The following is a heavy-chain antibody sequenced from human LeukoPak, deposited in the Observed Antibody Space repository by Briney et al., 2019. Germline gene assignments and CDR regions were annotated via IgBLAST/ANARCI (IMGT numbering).Heavy chain of an antibody. V-gene: IGHV1-2*02. J-gene: IGHJ4*02. D-gene: IGHD1-26*01. CDR3: ARGDYESELPSHFDY. CDR2: INPTSGGS. CDR1: AYTFSGYY. Sequence: ASVKVSCKASAYTFSGYYIHWVRQAPGQGLERMGWINPTSGGSKYAQKFQGRVTMTRDTSITTAYMELNRLTSADTAVFYCARGDYESELPSHFDYWGQGALVTVSS.